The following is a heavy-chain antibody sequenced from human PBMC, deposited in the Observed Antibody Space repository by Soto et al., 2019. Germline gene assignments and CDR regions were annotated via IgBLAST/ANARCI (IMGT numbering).Heavy chain of an antibody. CDR2: INCSGGAT. CDR3: ARRLMQSDLDY. CDR1: GYTFTSHY. J-gene: IGHJ4*02. Sequence: EASVKVSCKASGYTFTSHYMHWVRQAPGQGLDWMGIINCSGGATSYAQKFQGRVTVTRDTSTSTVYMELSDLRSEDTAVYYCARRLMQSDLDYWGQGTLVTVSS. V-gene: IGHV1-46*03.